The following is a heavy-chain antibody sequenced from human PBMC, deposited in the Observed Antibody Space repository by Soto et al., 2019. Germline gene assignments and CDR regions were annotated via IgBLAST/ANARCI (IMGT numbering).Heavy chain of an antibody. Sequence: ASVKVSCKASGYTFTSYDINWVRQATGQGLEWMGWMNPNSGNTGYAQKFQGRVTMTRNTSISTAYMELSSLRSEDTAVYYCAREGLTGTIGLYYYSGMDVWGQGTTVTVSS. V-gene: IGHV1-8*01. CDR3: AREGLTGTIGLYYYSGMDV. CDR2: MNPNSGNT. CDR1: GYTFTSYD. J-gene: IGHJ6*02. D-gene: IGHD1-7*01.